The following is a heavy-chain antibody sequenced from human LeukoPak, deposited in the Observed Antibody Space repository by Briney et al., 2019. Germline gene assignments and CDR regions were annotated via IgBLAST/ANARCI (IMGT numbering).Heavy chain of an antibody. D-gene: IGHD2-15*01. Sequence: GGSLRLSCAASGFTVSSNYMSWVRQAPGKGLEWVSVIYSGGSTYYADSVKGRFTISRDNDETSVFLQMDSLRVEDTAVYFCARSRRLASPVAFYCGMDVWGQGTTVTVAS. J-gene: IGHJ6*02. CDR1: GFTVSSNY. V-gene: IGHV3-66*01. CDR3: ARSRRLASPVAFYCGMDV. CDR2: IYSGGST.